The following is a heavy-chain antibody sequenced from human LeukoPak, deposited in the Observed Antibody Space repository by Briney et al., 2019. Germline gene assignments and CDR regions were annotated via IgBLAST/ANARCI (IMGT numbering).Heavy chain of an antibody. CDR1: HFTVSSTF. Sequence: PGGSPRLSCAASHFTVSSTFMTWVRQTPGTGLYWVSLIYGAGNIYYADSVKGRFRMSRDISTNPVLLEMNSLRTEDTAVYYCAAGVSDKHAFDIWGHGTEVIVSS. J-gene: IGHJ3*02. V-gene: IGHV3-53*01. CDR2: IYGAGNI. CDR3: AAGVSDKHAFDI.